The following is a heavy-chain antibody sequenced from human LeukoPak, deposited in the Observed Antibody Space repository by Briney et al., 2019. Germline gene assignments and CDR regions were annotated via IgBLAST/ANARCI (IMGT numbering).Heavy chain of an antibody. Sequence: ASVKVSCKASGYTFTSYDINWVRQATGQGLEWMGGIIPIFGTANYAQKFQGRVTITADKSTSTAYMELSSLRSEDTAVYYCARRWFGEAAADYGMDVWGKGTTVTVSS. D-gene: IGHD3-10*01. CDR3: ARRWFGEAAADYGMDV. J-gene: IGHJ6*04. CDR1: GYTFTSYD. V-gene: IGHV1-69*06. CDR2: IIPIFGTA.